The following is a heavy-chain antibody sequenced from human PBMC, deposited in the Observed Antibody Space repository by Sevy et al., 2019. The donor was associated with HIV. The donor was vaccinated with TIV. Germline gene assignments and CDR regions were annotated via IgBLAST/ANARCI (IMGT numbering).Heavy chain of an antibody. V-gene: IGHV1-69*13. D-gene: IGHD3-16*01. CDR1: GGTFNNYA. J-gene: IGHJ5*02. Sequence: ASVKVSCKASGGTFNNYAISWVRQAPGQGLEWMGGIISIFGTTNYSQKFQGRVTITADESTKTAYMELSSLRSEDTAMYYCAKTGRVGLANWLDPWGQGTLVTVSS. CDR2: IISIFGTT. CDR3: AKTGRVGLANWLDP.